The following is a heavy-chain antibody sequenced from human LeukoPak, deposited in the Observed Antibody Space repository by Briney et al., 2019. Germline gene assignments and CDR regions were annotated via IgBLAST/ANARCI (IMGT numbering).Heavy chain of an antibody. V-gene: IGHV3-33*01. CDR3: ARGYGGNSGGFDI. CDR2: IWYDGSNK. CDR1: GFTFSSYG. J-gene: IGHJ3*02. D-gene: IGHD4-23*01. Sequence: PGGSLRLSCGASGFTFSSYGMHWVRQAPGKGLEWVAVIWYDGSNKYYADSVKGRFTISRDNSKNTVYLQMDSLRAEDTAVYYCARGYGGNSGGFDIWGQGTTVTVSS.